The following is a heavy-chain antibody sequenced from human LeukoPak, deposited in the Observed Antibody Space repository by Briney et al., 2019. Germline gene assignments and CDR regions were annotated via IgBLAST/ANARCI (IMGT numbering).Heavy chain of an antibody. Sequence: GGSLRLSCAASDFTFSNALMNWVRQAPGKGLEWVGRIKSKTDGVTTDYAAPVKGRFTISRDDSKNTLYLQMNSLITEDTAVYYCMVPPYYWGQGTLVTVSS. CDR3: MVPPYY. V-gene: IGHV3-15*07. D-gene: IGHD4/OR15-4a*01. J-gene: IGHJ4*02. CDR2: IKSKTDGVTT. CDR1: DFTFSNAL.